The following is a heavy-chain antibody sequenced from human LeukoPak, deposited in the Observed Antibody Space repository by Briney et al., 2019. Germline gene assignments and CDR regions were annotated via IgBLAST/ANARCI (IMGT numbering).Heavy chain of an antibody. D-gene: IGHD2-2*01. V-gene: IGHV3-33*06. CDR1: GFTFSTYG. Sequence: GGSLRLSCAASGFTFSTYGMHWVRQAPGKGLEWVALIWYDGSNQYYADSVKGRFTISRDNSQNTLYLQMNSLRAEDTAVYYCAKAGYCSSTSCSPNYFYYYMDVWGKGTTVTVSS. J-gene: IGHJ6*03. CDR2: IWYDGSNQ. CDR3: AKAGYCSSTSCSPNYFYYYMDV.